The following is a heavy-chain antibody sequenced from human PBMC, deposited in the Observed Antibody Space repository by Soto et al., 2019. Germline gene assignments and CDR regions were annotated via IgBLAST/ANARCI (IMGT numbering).Heavy chain of an antibody. D-gene: IGHD6-19*01. CDR3: ASATSIAVAGKET. Sequence: QVQLVQSGGEVKKPGASVKVSCKASGDTVTKYGISWVRQAPGQGREWLGWISFYNGHTNYAPKFQDRITFTTDTSTSTASMELRSLTSDDTAVYYCASATSIAVAGKETWGQGTLVTVSS. J-gene: IGHJ4*02. CDR1: GDTVTKYG. CDR2: ISFYNGHT. V-gene: IGHV1-18*01.